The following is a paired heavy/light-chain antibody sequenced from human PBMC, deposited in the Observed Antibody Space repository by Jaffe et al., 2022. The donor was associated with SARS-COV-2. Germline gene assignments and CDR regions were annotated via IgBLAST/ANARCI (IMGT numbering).Heavy chain of an antibody. CDR3: ARGSYGVAGGFG. J-gene: IGHJ4*02. Sequence: EVQLVESGGGLVQPGGSLRLSCAVSGFTFSNYNMNWVRQAPGKGLEWISFISSSSGVIYYADSVKGRFTISRDNANSALYLQMNSLRDEDTAVYFCARGSYGVAGGFGWGQGTLVTVSS. D-gene: IGHD6-19*01. CDR1: GFTFSNYN. CDR2: ISSSSGVI. V-gene: IGHV3-48*02.
Light chain of an antibody. CDR1: QGIGSS. Sequence: DIQMTQSPSSLSASVGDRVTITCRASQGIGSSLAWFQQRPGKTPRFLIYAASTLQSGVPSRFSGSGSGTDFTLTISSLQPEDVATYYCQKYNSAPFTFGPGTKVDVK. CDR2: AAS. J-gene: IGKJ3*01. CDR3: QKYNSAPFT. V-gene: IGKV1-27*01.